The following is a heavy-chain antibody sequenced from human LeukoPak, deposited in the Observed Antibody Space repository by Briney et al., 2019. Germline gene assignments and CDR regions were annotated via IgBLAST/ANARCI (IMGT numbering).Heavy chain of an antibody. J-gene: IGHJ4*02. CDR3: ARVVAAAAYDY. CDR2: ISGSGGST. V-gene: IGHV3-23*01. Sequence: PGGSLRLSCAASGFTFSSYAMSWVRQAPGKGLEWVSAISGSGGSTCYTDSVKGRFTISRDNAKNSLYLQMNSLRAEDTAVYYCARVVAAAAYDYWGQGTLVTVSS. CDR1: GFTFSSYA. D-gene: IGHD6-13*01.